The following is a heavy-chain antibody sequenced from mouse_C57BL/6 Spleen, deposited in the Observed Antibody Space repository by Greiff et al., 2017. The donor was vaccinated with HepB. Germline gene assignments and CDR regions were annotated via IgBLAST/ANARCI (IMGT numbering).Heavy chain of an antibody. CDR1: GYTFTSYW. CDR2: IDPSDSET. J-gene: IGHJ3*01. Sequence: QVHVKQPGAELVRPGSSVKLSCKASGYTFTSYWMHWVKQRPIQGLEWIGNIDPSDSETHYNQKFKDKATLTVDKSSSTAYMQLSSLTSEDSAVYYCARSSIYGSFAYWGQGTLVTVSA. CDR3: ARSSIYGSFAY. V-gene: IGHV1-52*01. D-gene: IGHD2-2*01.